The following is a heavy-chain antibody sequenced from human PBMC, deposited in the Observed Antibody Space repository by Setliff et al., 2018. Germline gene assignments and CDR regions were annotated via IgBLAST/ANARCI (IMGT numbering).Heavy chain of an antibody. CDR2: IIPILGIA. CDR1: GYTFTSYG. Sequence: SVKVSCKASGYTFTSYGISWVRQAPGQGLEWMGGIIPILGIANYAQKFRGRVTITADESTSTAYMELSSLRSEDTAVYYCASDGKGYDILTTYGMDVWGQGTTVTVSS. V-gene: IGHV1-69*10. CDR3: ASDGKGYDILTTYGMDV. D-gene: IGHD3-9*01. J-gene: IGHJ6*02.